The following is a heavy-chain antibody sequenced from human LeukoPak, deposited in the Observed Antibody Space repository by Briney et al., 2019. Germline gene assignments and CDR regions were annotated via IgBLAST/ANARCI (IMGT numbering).Heavy chain of an antibody. Sequence: PSETLSLTCTVSGGSISSSSYYWGWIRQPPGEGLEWIGIIYYSGTTYYNPSLKSRVTISIDTPENQFSLKLSSVTAADTAVYYCARRRTAPVYYFDSWGQGTLVTVSS. D-gene: IGHD4-17*01. CDR2: IYYSGTT. V-gene: IGHV4-39*01. CDR3: ARRRTAPVYYFDS. CDR1: GGSISSSSYY. J-gene: IGHJ4*02.